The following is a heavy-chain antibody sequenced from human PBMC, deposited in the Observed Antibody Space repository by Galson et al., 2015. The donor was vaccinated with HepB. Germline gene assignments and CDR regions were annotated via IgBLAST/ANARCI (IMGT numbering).Heavy chain of an antibody. J-gene: IGHJ4*02. Sequence: SGAEVKKPGESLRISCKGSGYSFTSYWISWVRQMPGKGLEWMGRIEPSDSYTNYSPSFQGHVTISADKSISTAYLQWSSLKASDTAMYYCARPTYYDILTGYYADYWGQGTLVTVSS. CDR2: IEPSDSYT. CDR3: ARPTYYDILTGYYADY. V-gene: IGHV5-10-1*01. D-gene: IGHD3-9*01. CDR1: GYSFTSYW.